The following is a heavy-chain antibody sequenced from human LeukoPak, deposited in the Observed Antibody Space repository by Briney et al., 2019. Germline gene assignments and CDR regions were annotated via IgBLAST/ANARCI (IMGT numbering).Heavy chain of an antibody. D-gene: IGHD3-10*01. Sequence: ASVKVSCKASGYTFTGYYMHWVRQAPGQGLEWMGRINPNSGGTNYAQKFQGRATMTRDTSISTAYMELSRLRSDDTAVYYCARVGLSYYGMDVWGQGTTVTVSS. CDR3: ARVGLSYYGMDV. CDR2: INPNSGGT. V-gene: IGHV1-2*06. CDR1: GYTFTGYY. J-gene: IGHJ6*02.